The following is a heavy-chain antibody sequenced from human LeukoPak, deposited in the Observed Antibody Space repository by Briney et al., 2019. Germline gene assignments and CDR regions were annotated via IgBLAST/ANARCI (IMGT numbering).Heavy chain of an antibody. CDR3: ARGQTNIRSGSFDY. D-gene: IGHD1-26*01. Sequence: GGSLRLSCAASGFTFSSYAMHWVLQAPGKGLEWVAVISYDGSNKYYADSVKGRFTISRDNSKNTLYLQMNSLRAEDTAVYYCARGQTNIRSGSFDYWGQGTLVTVSS. J-gene: IGHJ4*02. V-gene: IGHV3-30-3*01. CDR2: ISYDGSNK. CDR1: GFTFSSYA.